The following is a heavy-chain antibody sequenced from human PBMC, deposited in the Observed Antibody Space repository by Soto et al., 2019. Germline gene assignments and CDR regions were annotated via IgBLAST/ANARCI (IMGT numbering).Heavy chain of an antibody. CDR1: GFTFSSYA. Sequence: EVQLLESGGGLVQPGGSLRLSCTASGFTFSSYAMNWVRQAPGKGREWVSVISGSGGSTYYADSVKGLFTISRDNSKNKLYLQMNSLRAEDTAVYYCASRTSGWYFDYWGQGTLVTVSS. J-gene: IGHJ4*02. CDR2: ISGSGGST. CDR3: ASRTSGWYFDY. D-gene: IGHD6-19*01. V-gene: IGHV3-23*01.